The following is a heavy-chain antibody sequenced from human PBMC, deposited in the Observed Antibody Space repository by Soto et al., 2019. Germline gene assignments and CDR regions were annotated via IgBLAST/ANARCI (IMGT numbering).Heavy chain of an antibody. CDR2: IIPLFNAT. V-gene: IGHV1-69*06. CDR3: AINAERNAHKFDF. Sequence: QVQLVQSGSEVKRPGSSVKVSCKTSGGIFKNFDIGWVRQSPGQGLEWMGEIIPLFNATNYAQKFRGRGTVTAHKSTRTAYLELTRLTYAGTAVYFCAINAERNAHKFDFWGQGTLVTVSS. CDR1: GGIFKNFD. D-gene: IGHD2-2*01. J-gene: IGHJ4*02.